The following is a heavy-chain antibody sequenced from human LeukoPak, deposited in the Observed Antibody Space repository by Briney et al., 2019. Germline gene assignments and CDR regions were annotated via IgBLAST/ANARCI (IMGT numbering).Heavy chain of an antibody. V-gene: IGHV1-69*05. CDR3: ARAEWELPSLFDY. Sequence: ASVKVSCKASGGTFSSYAISWVRQAPGQRLEWMGRIIPIFGTANYAQKFRGRVTITTDESTSTAYMELSSLRSEDTAVYYCARAEWELPSLFDYWGQGTLVTVSS. J-gene: IGHJ4*02. CDR1: GGTFSSYA. D-gene: IGHD1-26*01. CDR2: IIPIFGTA.